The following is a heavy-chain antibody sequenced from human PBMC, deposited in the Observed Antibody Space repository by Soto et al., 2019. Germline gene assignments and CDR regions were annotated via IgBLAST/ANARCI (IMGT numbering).Heavy chain of an antibody. CDR3: SRRKYNNRTENYYYYMDV. CDR2: MNPNTGNT. J-gene: IGHJ6*03. Sequence: GQGLEWMGWMNPNTGNTGYAQKCQSRVTMARNTSISTAYMELSSLRSEDKAGYCCSRRKYNNRTENYYYYMDVWGKGTTVTVSS. D-gene: IGHD1-1*01. V-gene: IGHV1-8*01.